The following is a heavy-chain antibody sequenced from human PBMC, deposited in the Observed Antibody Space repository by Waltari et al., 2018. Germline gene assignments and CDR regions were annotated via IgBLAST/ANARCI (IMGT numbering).Heavy chain of an antibody. CDR1: GGSISTYY. D-gene: IGHD1-26*01. V-gene: IGHV4-59*01. CDR3: ASGSGSYFLFDY. J-gene: IGHJ4*02. Sequence: QVQLQESGPGLVKPSETLSLTCSVSGGSISTYYCNWIRQPPGKGLEWIGYMHYSGRTSYNPSLKSRVTISVDTSKNQFSLTLSSVTAADTAVYYCASGSGSYFLFDYWGQGTLVTVSS. CDR2: MHYSGRT.